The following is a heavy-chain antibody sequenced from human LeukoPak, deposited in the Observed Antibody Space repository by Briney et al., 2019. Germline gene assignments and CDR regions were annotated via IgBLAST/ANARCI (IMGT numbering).Heavy chain of an antibody. D-gene: IGHD3-22*01. Sequence: GQALNISCKGSGYSFTSYSISWVRQMRGKGLEWMGRTEPNESNTDYSPSFQGHVTISADKSISPAYLQWSSLKASDTAMYYCARHEFLEAMIVVVKGFDYWGQGTLVTVSS. CDR1: GYSFTSYS. CDR3: ARHEFLEAMIVVVKGFDY. J-gene: IGHJ4*02. CDR2: TEPNESNT. V-gene: IGHV5-10-1*01.